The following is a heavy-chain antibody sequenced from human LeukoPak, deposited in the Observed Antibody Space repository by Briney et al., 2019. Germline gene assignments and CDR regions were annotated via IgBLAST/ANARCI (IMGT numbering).Heavy chain of an antibody. Sequence: SETLSLTCAVYGGSFSGYYWSWIRQPPGKGLEWIGEINHSGSTNYNPSLKSRVTISVDTSKNQFSLKLSSVTAADTAVYYCAREEGPIIAVAYAFDIWGQGTMVTVSS. CDR1: GGSFSGYY. V-gene: IGHV4-34*01. D-gene: IGHD6-19*01. J-gene: IGHJ3*02. CDR3: AREEGPIIAVAYAFDI. CDR2: INHSGST.